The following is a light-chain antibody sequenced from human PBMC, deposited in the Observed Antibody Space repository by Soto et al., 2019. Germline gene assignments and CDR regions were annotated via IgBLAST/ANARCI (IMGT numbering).Light chain of an antibody. CDR3: QQSFITPPLT. V-gene: IGKV1-39*01. Sequence: DIQMTQSPSSLSASIGDIITITCRASQSISTYLNGYQQKPGKAPKLLIYGASTLQNGVPSRFSGSGSATDYTLTISGLQPEDFATYYCQQSFITPPLTVRGGTKVEMK. CDR1: QSISTY. CDR2: GAS. J-gene: IGKJ4*01.